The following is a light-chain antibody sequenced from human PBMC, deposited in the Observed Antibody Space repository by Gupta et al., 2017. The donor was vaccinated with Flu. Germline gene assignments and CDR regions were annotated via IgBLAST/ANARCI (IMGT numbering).Light chain of an antibody. Sequence: QSALIQPPSASETPGRRVTISCSGTRSNIGTNTVNWYQQLPGTAPKLLVYANDQRPAGVPDRFSGSNSGTSASLAISGLQSEDEADYYCGAWDDSLSGYHVFGTGTKVTV. V-gene: IGLV1-44*01. CDR3: GAWDDSLSGYHV. CDR1: RSNIGTNT. CDR2: AND. J-gene: IGLJ1*01.